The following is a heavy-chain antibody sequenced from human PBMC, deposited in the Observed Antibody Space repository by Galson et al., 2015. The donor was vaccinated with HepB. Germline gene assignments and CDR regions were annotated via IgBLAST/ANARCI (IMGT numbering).Heavy chain of an antibody. CDR3: VRPRGAGAGDYQNWYFDL. D-gene: IGHD4-17*01. J-gene: IGHJ2*01. V-gene: IGHV3-30*09. Sequence: SLRLSCAASGFTFSSHPMHWVRQAPGKGLEWVAVVSSNGRYTNHADSVKGRFAISRDNSKNALYLQMNSLRVEDTALYYCVRPRGAGAGDYQNWYFDLWGRGTLVTVSS. CDR1: GFTFSSHP. CDR2: VSSNGRYT.